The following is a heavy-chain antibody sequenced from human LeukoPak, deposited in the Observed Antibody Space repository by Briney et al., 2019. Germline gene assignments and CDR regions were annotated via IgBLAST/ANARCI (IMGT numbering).Heavy chain of an antibody. CDR3: ATDWTMDV. CDR2: ISAYNGNT. D-gene: IGHD3/OR15-3a*01. J-gene: IGHJ6*02. CDR1: GYTFTGYY. V-gene: IGHV1-18*04. Sequence: ASVKVSCKASGYTFTGYYMHWVRQAPGQGLEWMGWISAYNGNTNYAQKLQGRVTMTTDTSTSTAYMELSSLRSEDTAVYYCATDWTMDVWGQGTTVTVSS.